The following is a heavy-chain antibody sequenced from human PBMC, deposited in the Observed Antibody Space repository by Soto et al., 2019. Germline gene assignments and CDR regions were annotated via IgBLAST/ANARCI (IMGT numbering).Heavy chain of an antibody. CDR3: ARDCLTGDPREAFDY. CDR2: IDPSSTDR. V-gene: IGHV3-21*01. CDR1: GFTFGAYS. Sequence: ESGGGLVKPGESLLISCAASGFTFGAYSLSWFRRAPGKGLEWVSSIDPSSTDRHYADSVEGRFTISRDNARSSLYLQMISLTVEDTAVYYCARDCLTGDPREAFDYWGQGTTVTVSS. J-gene: IGHJ4*02. D-gene: IGHD7-27*01.